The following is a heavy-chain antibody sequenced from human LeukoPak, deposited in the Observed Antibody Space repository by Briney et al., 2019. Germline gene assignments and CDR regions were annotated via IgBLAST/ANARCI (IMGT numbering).Heavy chain of an antibody. CDR1: GGTFSSYA. CDR2: IIPILGIA. CDR3: AREKDDDIAAAGTFHYFDY. V-gene: IGHV1-69*04. D-gene: IGHD6-13*01. J-gene: IGHJ4*02. Sequence: ASVKVSCRASGGTFSSYAISWVRQAPGQGLEWMGRIIPILGIANYAQKFQGRVTITADKSTSTAYMELSSLRSEDTAVYYCAREKDDDIAAAGTFHYFDYWGQGTLVTVSS.